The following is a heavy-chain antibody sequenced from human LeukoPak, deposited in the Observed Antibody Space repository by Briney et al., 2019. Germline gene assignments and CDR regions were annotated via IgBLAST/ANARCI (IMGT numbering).Heavy chain of an antibody. CDR2: IYYSGST. Sequence: SETLSLTCTVSDGSISSYYWSWIRQPPGKGLEWIGYIYYSGSTNYNPSLKSRVTISVDTSKNQFSLKLSSVTAADTAVYYCARHSYGSGSYYWGQGTLVTVSS. CDR3: ARHSYGSGSYY. V-gene: IGHV4-59*08. J-gene: IGHJ4*02. CDR1: DGSISSYY. D-gene: IGHD3-10*01.